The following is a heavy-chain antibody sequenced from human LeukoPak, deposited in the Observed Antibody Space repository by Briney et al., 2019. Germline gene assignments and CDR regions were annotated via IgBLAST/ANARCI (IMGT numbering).Heavy chain of an antibody. CDR2: IIPILGIA. D-gene: IGHD4-17*01. J-gene: IGHJ3*02. Sequence: GASVKVSCKASGGTFSSYAISWVRQAPGQGLEWMGRIIPILGIANYAQKFQGRVTITGDKSTSTAYMELSSLRSEDTAVYYCEYGSGAFDIWGQGTMVTVSS. CDR1: GGTFSSYA. CDR3: EYGSGAFDI. V-gene: IGHV1-69*04.